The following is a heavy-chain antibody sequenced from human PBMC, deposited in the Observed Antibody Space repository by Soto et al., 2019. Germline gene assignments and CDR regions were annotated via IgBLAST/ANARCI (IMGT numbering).Heavy chain of an antibody. CDR2: IKSKSDGGTT. J-gene: IGHJ4*02. CDR1: GFTFSNAW. CDR3: TPASGDSSGYYY. V-gene: IGHV3-15*01. D-gene: IGHD3-22*01. Sequence: GGSLRLSCAASGFTFSNAWMSWVRQAPGKGLEWVGRIKSKSDGGTTDYAAPVKGRFTISRDDSKNTLYLQMNSLKTEDTAVYYCTPASGDSSGYYYWGQGTLVTVSS.